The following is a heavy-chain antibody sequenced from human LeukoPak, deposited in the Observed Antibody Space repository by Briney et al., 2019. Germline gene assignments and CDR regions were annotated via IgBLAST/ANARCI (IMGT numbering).Heavy chain of an antibody. D-gene: IGHD3-3*01. CDR2: IYYSGST. J-gene: IGHJ4*02. Sequence: SETLSLTCTVSGGSIRSYYWSWIRQPPGKGLEWIGYIYYSGSTNYNPSLKSRVTISVDTSKNQFSLKLSSVTAADTAVYYCARGKDPTIFGVVTLFDYWGQGTLVTVSS. V-gene: IGHV4-59*01. CDR1: GGSIRSYY. CDR3: ARGKDPTIFGVVTLFDY.